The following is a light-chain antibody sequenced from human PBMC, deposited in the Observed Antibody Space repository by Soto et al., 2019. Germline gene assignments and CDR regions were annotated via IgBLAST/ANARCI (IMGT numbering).Light chain of an antibody. CDR1: QSVSSSY. CDR3: QQYGSSLP. CDR2: GAS. V-gene: IGKV3-20*01. J-gene: IGKJ4*01. Sequence: DIVLTQSPGTLSLSPGERATLSCRASQSVSSSYLAWYQQKPGQAPRLLIYGASSRATGIPDRFSGSGSGTDFTLTISRLEPEDFAVYYCQQYGSSLPFGGGTKVDIK.